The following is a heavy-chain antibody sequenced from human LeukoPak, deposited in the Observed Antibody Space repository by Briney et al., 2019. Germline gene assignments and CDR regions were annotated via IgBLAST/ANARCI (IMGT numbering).Heavy chain of an antibody. D-gene: IGHD2-2*01. V-gene: IGHV4-38-2*02. Sequence: PSETLSLTCTASDYSISSIHCWGWIRQPPGKGLEWIGSICQSGSTYYSPSLKSRVILSLDTSKNQFSLRLSSVTAADTAVYYCARGIVVVPAAKGSDGYKNRGDAFDIWGQGTMVTVSS. CDR2: ICQSGST. CDR1: DYSISSIHC. CDR3: ARGIVVVPAAKGSDGYKNRGDAFDI. J-gene: IGHJ3*02.